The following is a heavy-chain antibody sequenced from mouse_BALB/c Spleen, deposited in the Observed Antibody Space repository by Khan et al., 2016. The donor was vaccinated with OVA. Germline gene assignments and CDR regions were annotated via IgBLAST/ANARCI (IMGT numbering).Heavy chain of an antibody. Sequence: EVQLQESGPGLVKPSLSLSLTCTFTGYSITSEYAWNWIRQFPGNKLEWMGYIDYSGNTRFNPSLRSRTSITRDTFKNQFFLQLNSVTAEDTATYYCARKDYYDYDPFPYWGQGTLVTVSA. CDR1: GYSITSEYA. CDR2: IDYSGNT. D-gene: IGHD2-4*01. J-gene: IGHJ3*01. V-gene: IGHV3-2*02. CDR3: ARKDYYDYDPFPY.